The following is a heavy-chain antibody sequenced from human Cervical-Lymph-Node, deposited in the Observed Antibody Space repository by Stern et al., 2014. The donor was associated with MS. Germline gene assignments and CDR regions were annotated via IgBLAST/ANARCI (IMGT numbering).Heavy chain of an antibody. CDR3: ARHVPARSRNWFDS. J-gene: IGHJ5*01. Sequence: MQLVESGGGLVRPGRSQRLSCTASGFSFSIYYMSWIRQAPGKGLEWVAYISDSGHVLDYAASVRGRFTISRDNARNSLYLQMSSLRPEDTAVYYCARHVPARSRNWFDSWGQGALVTVSS. CDR1: GFSFSIYY. CDR2: ISDSGHVL. D-gene: IGHD5-24*01. V-gene: IGHV3-11*01.